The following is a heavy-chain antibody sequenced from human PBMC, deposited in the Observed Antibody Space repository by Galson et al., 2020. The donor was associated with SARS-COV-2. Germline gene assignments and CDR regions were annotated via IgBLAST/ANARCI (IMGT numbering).Heavy chain of an antibody. D-gene: IGHD2-21*01. CDR1: SGSVISIDHF. J-gene: IGHJ1*01. V-gene: IGHV4-30-4*01. Sequence: SETLSLTCTVSSGSVISIDHFWSWLRQPPGKGLEWIGYIYHSGSTYYNPSPKCRAIISIDTSKNQFSLKMTSVTAADTDVYYCAREGKLLTKAHWGQGTLVTVSS. CDR2: IYHSGST. CDR3: AREGKLLTKAH.